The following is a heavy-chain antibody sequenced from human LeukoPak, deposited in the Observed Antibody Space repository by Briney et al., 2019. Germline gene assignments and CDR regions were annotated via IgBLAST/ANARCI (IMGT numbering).Heavy chain of an antibody. CDR1: GFTFNSYW. CDR3: ARDYWWNYDY. D-gene: IGHD1-7*01. CDR2: ISKDGSDK. V-gene: IGHV3-30-3*01. Sequence: PGGSLRLSCAASGFTFNSYWMSWVRQAPGKGLEWVAVISKDGSDKYYPGSVRGRFTISRDNSKNTIYLQMDSLRAEDTAIYYCARDYWWNYDYWGQGTLVTVSS. J-gene: IGHJ4*02.